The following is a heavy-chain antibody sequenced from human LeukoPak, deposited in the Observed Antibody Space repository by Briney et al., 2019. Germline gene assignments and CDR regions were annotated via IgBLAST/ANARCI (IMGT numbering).Heavy chain of an antibody. D-gene: IGHD3-16*02. J-gene: IGHJ4*02. CDR2: VNGDGSIA. CDR3: AREGGGYDYVWGSYRYFDY. CDR1: GFTLSRYW. Sequence: PGGSLRLSCAASGFTLSRYWVHWVRQAPGKGLVWVSRVNGDGSIANYADSVKGRFTISRDYAKNSLYLQMNSLRAEDTAVYYCAREGGGYDYVWGSYRYFDYWGQGTLVTVSS. V-gene: IGHV3-74*01.